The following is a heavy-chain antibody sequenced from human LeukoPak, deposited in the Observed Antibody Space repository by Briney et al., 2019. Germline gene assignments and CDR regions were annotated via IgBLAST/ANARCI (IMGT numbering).Heavy chain of an antibody. CDR2: NYTSGSS. CDR3: ARAAYGDYRYYYFYLDV. D-gene: IGHD4-17*01. Sequence: PSETLSLTSTVSGGSINSYYWSWIRQPPGKGLEWIGRNYTSGSSNSNASLKRRVTMSVDTSKNQFSLRLTSVTAGDTAVYYCARAAYGDYRYYYFYLDVWGKGTTVTVSS. CDR1: GGSINSYY. V-gene: IGHV4-4*07. J-gene: IGHJ6*03.